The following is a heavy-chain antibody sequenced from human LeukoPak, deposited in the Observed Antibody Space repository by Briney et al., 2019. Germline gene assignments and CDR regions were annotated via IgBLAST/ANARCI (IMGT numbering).Heavy chain of an antibody. V-gene: IGHV1-69*04. J-gene: IGHJ2*01. CDR2: IILILGIA. CDR3: ARGIRDYGDYWYFDL. CDR1: GGTFSSYA. Sequence: ASVKVSCKASGGTFSSYAISWVRQAPGQGLEWMGRIILILGIANYAQKFQGRVTITADKSTSTAYMELSSLRSEDTAVYYCARGIRDYGDYWYFDLWGRGTLVTVSS. D-gene: IGHD4-17*01.